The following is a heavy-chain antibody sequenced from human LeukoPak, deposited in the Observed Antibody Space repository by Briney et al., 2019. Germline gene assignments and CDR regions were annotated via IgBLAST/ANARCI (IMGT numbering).Heavy chain of an antibody. CDR2: IYYSGST. J-gene: IGHJ4*02. Sequence: ETLSLTCTVSGGSISSYYWSWIRPPPGKGLEWIGYIYYSGSTNYNPSLKSRVTISVDTSKNQFSLKLSSVTAADSAVYYCARDLRDSSGYYYKGYFDYWGQGTLVTVSS. D-gene: IGHD3-22*01. CDR3: ARDLRDSSGYYYKGYFDY. V-gene: IGHV4-59*01. CDR1: GGSISSYY.